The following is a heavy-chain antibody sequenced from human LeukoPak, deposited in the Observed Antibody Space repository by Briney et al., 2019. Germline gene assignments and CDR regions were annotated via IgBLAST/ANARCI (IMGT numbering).Heavy chain of an antibody. CDR1: GYTFTAYY. D-gene: IGHD6-19*01. Sequence: ASVKVSCKASGYTFTAYYVHWVRQAPGQGLEWMGWINPISGVTDSAQKFQGRVTMTRDTSITTAYMELSRLTSDDTAVYYRARDTGIAVLSDYWGQGTLVTVSS. CDR3: ARDTGIAVLSDY. J-gene: IGHJ4*02. V-gene: IGHV1-2*02. CDR2: INPISGVT.